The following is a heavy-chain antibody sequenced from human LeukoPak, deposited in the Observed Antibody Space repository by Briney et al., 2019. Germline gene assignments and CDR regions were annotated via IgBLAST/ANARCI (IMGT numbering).Heavy chain of an antibody. CDR2: INHSGST. V-gene: IGHV4-34*01. CDR1: SGSLSGYY. D-gene: IGHD2-2*01. J-gene: IGHJ5*02. CDR3: ARRIVVVPAAHGFDP. Sequence: SETLSLTCAVYSGSLSGYYWSWIRQPPGRGLEWIGEINHSGSTNYNPSLKSRVTVSVDTSKNQFSLKLSSVTAADTAVYYCARRIVVVPAAHGFDPWGQGTLVTVSS.